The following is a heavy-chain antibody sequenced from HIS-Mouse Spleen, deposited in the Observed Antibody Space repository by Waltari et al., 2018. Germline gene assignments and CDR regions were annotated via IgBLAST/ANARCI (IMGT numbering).Heavy chain of an antibody. CDR2: ISYDGSNK. Sequence: QVQLVESGGGMVQPGRSLRLSCAASGFTFSSYGMHWVRKAPGKGLGWVAVISYDGSNKYYADSVKGRFTISRDNSKNTLYLQMNSLRAEDTAVYYCAKDKHHAFDYWGQGTLVTVSS. J-gene: IGHJ4*02. CDR1: GFTFSSYG. CDR3: AKDKHHAFDY. V-gene: IGHV3-30*18.